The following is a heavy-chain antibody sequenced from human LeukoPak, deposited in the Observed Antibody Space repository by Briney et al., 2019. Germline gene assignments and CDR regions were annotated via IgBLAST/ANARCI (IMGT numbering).Heavy chain of an antibody. J-gene: IGHJ3*02. CDR1: GYFINSGYY. V-gene: IGHV4-38-2*01. CDR2: IYHSGTT. D-gene: IGHD4-17*01. Sequence: SETLSLTCAVSGYFINSGYYWGWIRPPPGKGLEWIGSIYHSGTTYYNPSLKSRVTISVDTSKNQFSLKLSSVTAADTAVYYCARLKSFSGYFGVFDIWGQGTMVTVSS. CDR3: ARLKSFSGYFGVFDI.